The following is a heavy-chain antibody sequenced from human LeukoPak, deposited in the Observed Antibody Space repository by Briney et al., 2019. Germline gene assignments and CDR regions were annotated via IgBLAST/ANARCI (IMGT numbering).Heavy chain of an antibody. J-gene: IGHJ4*02. CDR3: ARVGIGRYSFDS. Sequence: GGSLRLSCAASGFTFSTYSMNWVRQAPGKGLEWVSSISSSSNYIYYADSVKGRFTISRDNAKNSLYLQMNSLRAEDTAVYYCARVGIGRYSFDSWGQGTLVTVSS. CDR1: GFTFSTYS. D-gene: IGHD1-26*01. V-gene: IGHV3-21*03. CDR2: ISSSSNYI.